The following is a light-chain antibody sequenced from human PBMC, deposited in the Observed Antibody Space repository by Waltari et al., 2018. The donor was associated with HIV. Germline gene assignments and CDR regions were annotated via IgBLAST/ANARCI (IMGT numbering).Light chain of an antibody. CDR2: EVN. V-gene: IGLV2-8*01. J-gene: IGLJ3*02. CDR3: NSYAGSNNWV. CDR1: SSDVGGSKY. Sequence: QSALTQPPSASGSPGQSVTISCTGTSSDVGGSKYVSWSQQHPGNAPKLMIYEVNKRPSGVPDRYSGSKSANTASLTVSGLQADDEADYYCNSYAGSNNWVFGGGIKLTVL.